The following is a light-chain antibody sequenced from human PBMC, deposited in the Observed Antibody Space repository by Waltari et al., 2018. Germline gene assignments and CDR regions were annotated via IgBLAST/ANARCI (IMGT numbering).Light chain of an antibody. V-gene: IGKV2-30*01. CDR1: QTLVYTDGISY. CDR2: KVS. J-gene: IGKJ5*01. Sequence: DVGLTQSPLSLPVTLGQPASISCRSSQTLVYTDGISYLNWFHQRPGQAPRRLIYKVSNQCSGVPDRFSGSGSGTDFTLMISSVEADDVGVYFCMQATHWPVTFGQGTRLE. CDR3: MQATHWPVT.